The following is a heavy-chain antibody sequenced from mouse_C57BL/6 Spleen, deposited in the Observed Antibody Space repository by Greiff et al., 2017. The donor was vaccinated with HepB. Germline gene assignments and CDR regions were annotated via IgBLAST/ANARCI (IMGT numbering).Heavy chain of an antibody. CDR1: GYTFTSYW. CDR3: ASSRSDQAWFAY. CDR2: IDPSDSYT. D-gene: IGHD2-13*01. J-gene: IGHJ3*01. V-gene: IGHV1-50*01. Sequence: QVQLQQPGAELVKPGASVKLSCKASGYTFTSYWMQWVKQRPGQGLEWIGEIDPSDSYTNYNQKFKGKATLTVDTSSSTAYMQLSSLTSEDSAVYYCASSRSDQAWFAYWGQGTLVTVSA.